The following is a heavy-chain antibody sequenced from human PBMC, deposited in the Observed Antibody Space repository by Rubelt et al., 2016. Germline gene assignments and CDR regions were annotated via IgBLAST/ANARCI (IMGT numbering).Heavy chain of an antibody. CDR3: AGARSYPYGMDV. CDR2: ISSSSTTT. CDR1: GFTFGSYS. V-gene: IGHV3-48*04. J-gene: IGHJ6*02. D-gene: IGHD2-2*01. Sequence: DVQLVQSGGGLVQPGGSLRLSCAASGFTFGSYSMNWVRQAPGKGLEWVSFISSSSTTTYYADSVKGRLTISRDNAKNSLYLQMNSLRVEDTAVYYCAGARSYPYGMDVWGQGTTVTVSS.